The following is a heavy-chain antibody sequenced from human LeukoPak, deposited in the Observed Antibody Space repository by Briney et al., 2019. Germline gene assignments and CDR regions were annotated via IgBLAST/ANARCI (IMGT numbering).Heavy chain of an antibody. CDR1: GGSISSSSYY. Sequence: SETLSLTCTVSGGSISSSSYYWGWIRQPPGKGLEWIGSIYYSGSTYYNPSLKSRVTISVDTSKNQFSLKLSSVTAADTAVYYCARRYYDFWSGYYIPFDYWGQGTLVTVSS. CDR3: ARRYYDFWSGYYIPFDY. CDR2: IYYSGST. D-gene: IGHD3-3*01. V-gene: IGHV4-39*07. J-gene: IGHJ4*02.